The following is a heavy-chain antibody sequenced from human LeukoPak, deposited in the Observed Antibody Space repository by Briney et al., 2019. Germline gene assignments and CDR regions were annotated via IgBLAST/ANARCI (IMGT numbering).Heavy chain of an antibody. D-gene: IGHD1-26*01. CDR3: AREWEHPNWFDP. J-gene: IGHJ5*02. CDR1: GGSISSGGYY. CDR2: IYYSGST. Sequence: SETLSLTCTVPGGSISSGGYYWSWIRQHPGKGLEWIGYIYYSGSTYYNPSLKSRVTISVDTSKNQFSLKLSSVTAADTAVYYCAREWEHPNWFDPWGQGTLVTVSS. V-gene: IGHV4-31*03.